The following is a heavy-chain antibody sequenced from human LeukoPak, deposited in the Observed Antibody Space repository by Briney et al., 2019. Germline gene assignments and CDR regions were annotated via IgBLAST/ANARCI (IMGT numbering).Heavy chain of an antibody. D-gene: IGHD3-22*01. CDR2: IYYSGST. CDR1: GGSISSGGYS. V-gene: IGHV4-31*03. CDR3: ARVNRISRVVVY. Sequence: PSETLSLTCTVSGGSISSGGYSWSWIRQHPGKGLEWIGYIYYSGSTYYNPSLKSRVTISVDTSKNQFSLKLSSVTAADTAVYYCARVNRISRVVVYWGQGTLVTVSS. J-gene: IGHJ4*02.